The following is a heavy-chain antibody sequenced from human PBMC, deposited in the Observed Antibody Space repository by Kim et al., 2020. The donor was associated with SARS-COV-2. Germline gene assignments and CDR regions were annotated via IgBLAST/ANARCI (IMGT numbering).Heavy chain of an antibody. CDR2: IYYSGSI. Sequence: SETLSLTCTVSGGSISSYYWSWIRQPPGKGLEWIGYIYYSGSINYNPSLKSRVTISVDTSKNQFSLKLSSVTAADTAVYYCARVRVSVYIVGVPAAIAFDYWGQGTLVTVSS. CDR1: GGSISSYY. V-gene: IGHV4-59*13. J-gene: IGHJ4*02. D-gene: IGHD2-2*02. CDR3: ARVRVSVYIVGVPAAIAFDY.